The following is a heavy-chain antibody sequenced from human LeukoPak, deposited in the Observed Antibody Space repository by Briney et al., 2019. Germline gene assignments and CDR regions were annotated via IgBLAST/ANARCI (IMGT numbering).Heavy chain of an antibody. CDR3: ARGNRRITIFGVVIIPYDP. CDR1: GYTFTGYY. CDR2: INPNSGGT. D-gene: IGHD3-3*01. J-gene: IGHJ5*02. V-gene: IGHV1-2*02. Sequence: ASVKVSCKASGYTFTGYYMHWVRQAPGQGLEWMGWINPNSGGTNYAQKFQGRVTMTRDTSISTAYMELSRLRSDDTAVYYCARGNRRITIFGVVIIPYDPWGQGTLVTVSS.